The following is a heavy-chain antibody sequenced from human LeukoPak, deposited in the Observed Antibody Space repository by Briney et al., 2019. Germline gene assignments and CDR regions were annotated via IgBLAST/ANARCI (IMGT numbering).Heavy chain of an antibody. V-gene: IGHV3-21*01. J-gene: IGHJ4*02. Sequence: GGSLRLSCAASGFTFSSYSINWVRQAPGKGLEWVSSISSSRSYIYYADSVKGRFSISTDNAKNSLFLQMNSLRDEDTAVYYCARGQSAWFDFFESWGQGVLVIVSS. CDR3: ARGQSAWFDFFES. CDR1: GFTFSSYS. D-gene: IGHD6-19*01. CDR2: ISSSRSYI.